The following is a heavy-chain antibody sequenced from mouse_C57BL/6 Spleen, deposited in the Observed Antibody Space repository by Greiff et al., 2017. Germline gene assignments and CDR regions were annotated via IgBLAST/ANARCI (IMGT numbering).Heavy chain of an antibody. CDR1: GFTFSSYA. D-gene: IGHD1-1*01. J-gene: IGHJ2*01. Sequence: EVQLQQSGGGLVKPGGSLKLSCAASGFTFSSYAMSWVRQTPEQRLEWVATISDGGSYTYYPDNVKGRFTSSRNNAKNNLYLQMSHLKSEDTAMYYCARDCYGSPLSDWGKGTTLTVAS. V-gene: IGHV5-4*01. CDR3: ARDCYGSPLSD. CDR2: ISDGGSYT.